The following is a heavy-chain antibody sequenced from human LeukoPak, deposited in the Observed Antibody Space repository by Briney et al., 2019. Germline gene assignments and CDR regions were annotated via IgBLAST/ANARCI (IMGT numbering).Heavy chain of an antibody. CDR2: IYQSGST. CDR3: ARRRSPSETGAFDI. V-gene: IGHV4-38-2*02. CDR1: GYSISSGYY. D-gene: IGHD5-24*01. Sequence: SETLSLTCTVSGYSISSGYYWGWIRQPPGKGLEWIGTIYQSGSTYYNPSLKSRVTISVDTSKNQFSLRLSSVTDADTAVYYCARRRSPSETGAFDIWGQGSMVTVSS. J-gene: IGHJ3*02.